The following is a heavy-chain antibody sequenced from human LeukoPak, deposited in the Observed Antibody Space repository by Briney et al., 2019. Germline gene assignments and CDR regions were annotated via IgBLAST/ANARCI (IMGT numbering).Heavy chain of an antibody. J-gene: IGHJ5*02. CDR2: IYHSGTT. D-gene: IGHD3-22*01. CDR1: GYSISNGYY. V-gene: IGHV4-38-2*02. Sequence: PSETLSLTCTVSGYSISNGYYWGWVRQPPGKGLEWIGTIYHSGTTYYSPSLRSRVTTSVDTSKNQFSLSLSSVTAADTAVYYCARSYYDSRGRFDPWGKGTLVTVSS. CDR3: ARSYYDSRGRFDP.